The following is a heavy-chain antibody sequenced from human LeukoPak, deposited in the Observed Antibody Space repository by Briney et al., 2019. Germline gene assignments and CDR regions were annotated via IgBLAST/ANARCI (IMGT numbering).Heavy chain of an antibody. CDR1: GGSFSGYY. CDR2: INHSGSS. CDR3: ARGRPRGEPHYMDV. Sequence: PSETLSLTCAVYGGSFSGYYWTWIRQPPGKGLEWIGDINHSGSSNHNPSLKSRVTISVDTSKNRFSLKLSSMTAADTAVYYCARGRPRGEPHYMDVWSKGTTVTVSS. V-gene: IGHV4-34*01. D-gene: IGHD3-10*01. J-gene: IGHJ6*03.